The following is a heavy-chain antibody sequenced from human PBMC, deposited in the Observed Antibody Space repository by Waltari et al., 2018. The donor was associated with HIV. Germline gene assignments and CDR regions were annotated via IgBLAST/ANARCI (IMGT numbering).Heavy chain of an antibody. CDR2: IKSKADGGTT. CDR1: GFPFSNAG. J-gene: IGHJ4*02. Sequence: EVQLVESGGDLVKPGGCLRLSCAASGFPFSNAGMSWVRQAPGKGPEWVGRIKSKADGGTTDYAAPVKGRFTISRDDSKNTLYLQMNSLRFEDTAVYYCTTDEFYYGNSGYFDYWGQGTLVTVSS. V-gene: IGHV3-15*05. CDR3: TTDEFYYGNSGYFDY. D-gene: IGHD3-22*01.